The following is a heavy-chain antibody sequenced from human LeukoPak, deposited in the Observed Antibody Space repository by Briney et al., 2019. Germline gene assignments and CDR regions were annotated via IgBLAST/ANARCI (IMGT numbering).Heavy chain of an antibody. Sequence: ASVKVSCKASGYTFTSYDINWVRQATGQGLEWMGWMNPNSGNTDYAQKFRGRVTITRNTSISTAYMELSSLRSEDTAVYYCARGGGNLYYYYYMDVWGKGTTVTVSS. CDR2: MNPNSGNT. J-gene: IGHJ6*03. D-gene: IGHD4-23*01. V-gene: IGHV1-8*03. CDR1: GYTFTSYD. CDR3: ARGGGNLYYYYYMDV.